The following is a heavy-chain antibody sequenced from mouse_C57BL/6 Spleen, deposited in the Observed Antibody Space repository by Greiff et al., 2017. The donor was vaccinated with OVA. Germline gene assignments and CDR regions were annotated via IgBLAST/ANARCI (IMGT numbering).Heavy chain of an antibody. CDR2: IYPSDSET. V-gene: IGHV1-61*01. CDR3: ARSFYYYGSSYDWYFDV. J-gene: IGHJ1*03. Sequence: QVQLKQPGAELVRPGSSVKLSCKASGYTFTSYWMDWVKQRPGQGLEWIGNIYPSDSETHYNQKFKDKATLTVDKSSSTAYMQLSSLTSEDSAVYYCARSFYYYGSSYDWYFDVWGTGTTVTVSS. D-gene: IGHD1-1*01. CDR1: GYTFTSYW.